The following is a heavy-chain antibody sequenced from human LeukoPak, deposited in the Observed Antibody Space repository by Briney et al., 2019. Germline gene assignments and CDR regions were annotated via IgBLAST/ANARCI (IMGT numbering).Heavy chain of an antibody. V-gene: IGHV3-23*01. D-gene: IGHD6-13*01. CDR3: AREEAAAGSFDY. CDR2: IGTNPAAT. CDR1: GFTFSSYA. J-gene: IGHJ4*02. Sequence: GGSLRLSCAASGFTFSSYAMSWVRQAPGKGLEWVSLIGTNPAATRYADSVQGRFTISRDNSKNTLYLQMNSLGAEDTAVYYCAREEAAAGSFDYWGQGTLVTVSS.